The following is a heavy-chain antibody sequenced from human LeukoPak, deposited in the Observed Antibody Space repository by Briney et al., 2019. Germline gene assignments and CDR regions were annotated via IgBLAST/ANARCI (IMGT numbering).Heavy chain of an antibody. V-gene: IGHV1-2*02. J-gene: IGHJ3*02. Sequence: ASVKVSCKASGYTFTGYYMHWVQQAPGQGLEWMGWINPNSGGTNYAQKFQGRVTMTRDTSISTAYMELSRLRSDDTAVYYCARDPSGSYSEDAFDIWGQGTMVTVSS. CDR2: INPNSGGT. CDR1: GYTFTGYY. D-gene: IGHD1-26*01. CDR3: ARDPSGSYSEDAFDI.